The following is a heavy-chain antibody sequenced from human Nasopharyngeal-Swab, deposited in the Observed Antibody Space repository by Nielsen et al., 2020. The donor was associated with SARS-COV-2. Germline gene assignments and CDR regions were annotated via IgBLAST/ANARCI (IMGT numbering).Heavy chain of an antibody. V-gene: IGHV4-39*01. J-gene: IGHJ4*02. CDR1: GDSIAYSTFY. CDR2: IYYNGNT. D-gene: IGHD6-13*01. CDR3: VSSSSWYYFDY. Sequence: SEILSLTCTVSGDSIAYSTFYWGWIRQPPGKGLEWIGNIYYNGNTYQNPSLKSRLTISVDKSKNQFSLQLSSVTAADTAVYYCVSSSSWYYFDYWAQGTQVTVSS.